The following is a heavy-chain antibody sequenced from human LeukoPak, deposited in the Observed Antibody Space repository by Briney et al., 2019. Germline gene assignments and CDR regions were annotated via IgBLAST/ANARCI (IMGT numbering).Heavy chain of an antibody. CDR2: IYRSGTT. CDR3: ARRSPYSTGWSSYFDY. V-gene: IGHV4-4*02. Sequence: PSETLSLTCAVSGGSISSTDWWSWVRQPPGKGLEWIGEIYRSGTTNYKPSLKSRVTISLDKSRNHFSLKLTSVTAADSAVYYCARRSPYSTGWSSYFDYWGQGALVTVSS. D-gene: IGHD6-19*01. J-gene: IGHJ4*02. CDR1: GGSISSTDW.